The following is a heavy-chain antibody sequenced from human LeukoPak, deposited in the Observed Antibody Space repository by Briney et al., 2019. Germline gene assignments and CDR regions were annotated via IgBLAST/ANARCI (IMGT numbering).Heavy chain of an antibody. CDR1: GVSISSGGYY. V-gene: IGHV4-31*03. J-gene: IGHJ4*02. Sequence: SQTLSLTCTVSGVSISSGGYYWRWIRQHPGKGLGWSGYIYYSGSTYYNPSHKSRVTISVDTSKNQFSLKLSSVTAADTAVYYCARGPSSGWYPYYFDYWGQGTLVTVSS. CDR2: IYYSGST. CDR3: ARGPSSGWYPYYFDY. D-gene: IGHD6-19*01.